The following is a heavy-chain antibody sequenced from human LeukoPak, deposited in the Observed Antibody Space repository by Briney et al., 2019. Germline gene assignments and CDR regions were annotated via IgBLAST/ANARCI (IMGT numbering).Heavy chain of an antibody. CDR1: GASISRGSHY. Sequence: SETLSLTCSVSGASISRGSHYWSWIRQPAGTGLEWLGRIYTIGNTNYNPSLWRRVTISVDTSRNQFSLRLSSVTAADTAVYYCARDRSYYSDTGTDYWGQGVLVTVSS. D-gene: IGHD3-22*01. J-gene: IGHJ4*02. CDR3: ARDRSYYSDTGTDY. V-gene: IGHV4-61*02. CDR2: IYTIGNT.